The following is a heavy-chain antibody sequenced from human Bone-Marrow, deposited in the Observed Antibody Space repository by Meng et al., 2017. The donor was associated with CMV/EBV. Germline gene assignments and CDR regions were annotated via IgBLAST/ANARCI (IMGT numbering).Heavy chain of an antibody. CDR2: ISSSGSTI. CDR1: GFTFSSYE. J-gene: IGHJ4*02. D-gene: IGHD2-2*01. CDR3: ARDAPPWAGYCSSTSCSNYPYYFDY. Sequence: GGSLRLSCAASGFTFSSYEMNWVRQAPGKGLEWVSYISSSGSTIYYADSVKGRFTISRDNAKNSLYLQMNSLRAEDTAVYYCARDAPPWAGYCSSTSCSNYPYYFDYWGQGTLVTVSS. V-gene: IGHV3-48*03.